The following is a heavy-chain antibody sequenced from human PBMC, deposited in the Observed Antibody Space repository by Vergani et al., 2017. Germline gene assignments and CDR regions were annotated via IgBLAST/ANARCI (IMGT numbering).Heavy chain of an antibody. V-gene: IGHV1-69*09. CDR3: ARDDYGDYGYYYYGMDV. J-gene: IGHJ6*02. CDR2: IIPILGIA. D-gene: IGHD4-17*01. CDR1: GGTFSSYT. Sequence: QVQLVQSGAEVKKPGSSVKVSCKASGGTFSSYTISWVRQAPGQGLEWMGRIIPILGIANYAQKFQGRVTITADKSTSTAYMELSSLRSEDTAVYYCARDDYGDYGYYYYGMDVWGQGTTVTVSS.